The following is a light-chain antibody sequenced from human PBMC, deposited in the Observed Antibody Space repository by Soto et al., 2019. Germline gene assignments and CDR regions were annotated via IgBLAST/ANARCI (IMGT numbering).Light chain of an antibody. Sequence: DIQMTQSPSTLSASVGDRVIITCRASQSINSWLAWYQQKPGKAPKLLIYKASTLESGVPSRFSGSASGTEFTLTISSLQPDDFATYYCQHYNNYPYTFGQGTELEIK. V-gene: IGKV1-5*03. CDR2: KAS. J-gene: IGKJ2*01. CDR3: QHYNNYPYT. CDR1: QSINSW.